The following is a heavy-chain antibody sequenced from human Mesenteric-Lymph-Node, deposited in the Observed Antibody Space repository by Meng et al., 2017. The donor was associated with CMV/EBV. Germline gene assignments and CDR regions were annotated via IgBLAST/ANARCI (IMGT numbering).Heavy chain of an antibody. J-gene: IGHJ4*02. V-gene: IGHV3-48*04. CDR2: ISSSSSTI. CDR1: GFTFSSHW. Sequence: GESLKISCAASGFTFSSHWMHWVRQAPGKGLVWVSYISSSSSTIYYADSVKGRFTISRDNTKNSLYLQMNSLRAEDTALYHCARANSGSYYGEFDYWGQGTLVTVSS. D-gene: IGHD1-26*01. CDR3: ARANSGSYYGEFDY.